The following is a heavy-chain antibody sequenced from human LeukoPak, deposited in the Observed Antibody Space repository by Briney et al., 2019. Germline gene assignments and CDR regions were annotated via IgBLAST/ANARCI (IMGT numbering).Heavy chain of an antibody. CDR2: ISYDGSNK. J-gene: IGHJ4*02. Sequence: GGSLRLSCAASGFTFSSYGMHWVRQAPGKGLEWVAVISYDGSNKYYADSVKGRFTISRDNSKNTLYLQMNSLRAEDTAVYYCARWRSRGYYFDYWGQGTLVTVSS. V-gene: IGHV3-30*03. CDR1: GFTFSSYG. D-gene: IGHD3-16*01. CDR3: ARWRSRGYYFDY.